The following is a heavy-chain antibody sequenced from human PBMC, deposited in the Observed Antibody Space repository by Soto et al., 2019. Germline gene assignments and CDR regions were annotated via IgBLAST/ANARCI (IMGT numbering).Heavy chain of an antibody. Sequence: QLQLQESGPGLVKPSETLSLTCTVSGGSISSSSYYWGWIRQPPGKGLEWIGSIYYSWSNYYDPSLTRRTTIGTVTATNPRSLKLSSVTAADTAVYYCARRDSNYAPFDYWGQGTLVTVSS. D-gene: IGHD4-4*01. CDR1: GGSISSSSYY. V-gene: IGHV4-39*01. CDR3: ARRDSNYAPFDY. CDR2: IYYSWSN. J-gene: IGHJ4*02.